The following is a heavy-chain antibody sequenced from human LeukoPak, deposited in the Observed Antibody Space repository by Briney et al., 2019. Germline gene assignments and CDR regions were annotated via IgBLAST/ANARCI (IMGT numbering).Heavy chain of an antibody. CDR3: ARADYGDYACDY. Sequence: PGGSLRLSCAASGFTFRTYTMHWVRQAPGKGLEWASCISSSRSYTYYADSVKGRFTMSRDNAKNSLYLQMNSLRAEDTAVYYCARADYGDYACDYWGQGTLVTVSS. J-gene: IGHJ4*02. CDR1: GFTFRTYT. V-gene: IGHV3-21*01. D-gene: IGHD4-17*01. CDR2: ISSSRSYT.